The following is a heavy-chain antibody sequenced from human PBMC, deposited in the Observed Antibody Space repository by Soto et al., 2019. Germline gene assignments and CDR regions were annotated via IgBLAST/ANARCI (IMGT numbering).Heavy chain of an antibody. D-gene: IGHD3-3*01. CDR2: ISAYNGNT. Sequence: GASVKVSCKASGYTFTSYGISWVRQAPGQGLEWMGWISAYNGNTNYAQKLQGRVTMTTDTSTSTAYMELRSLRSDDTAVYYCARIRITIFGVVILYYYGMDVWGQGTTVTVSS. J-gene: IGHJ6*02. CDR1: GYTFTSYG. V-gene: IGHV1-18*01. CDR3: ARIRITIFGVVILYYYGMDV.